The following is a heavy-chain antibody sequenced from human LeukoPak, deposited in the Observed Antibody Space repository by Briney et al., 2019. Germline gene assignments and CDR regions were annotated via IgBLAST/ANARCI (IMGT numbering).Heavy chain of an antibody. V-gene: IGHV3-33*06. CDR1: GFTFSSYG. D-gene: IGHD2-21*02. CDR2: IWYDGSNK. Sequence: PGGSLRLSCAAPGFTFSSYGMHWVRQAPGKGLEWVAVIWYDGSNKYYADSVKGRFTISRDNSKNTLYLQMNSLRAEDTAVYYCAKDSEYCGGDCYSGAGHWGQGTLVTVSS. J-gene: IGHJ4*02. CDR3: AKDSEYCGGDCYSGAGH.